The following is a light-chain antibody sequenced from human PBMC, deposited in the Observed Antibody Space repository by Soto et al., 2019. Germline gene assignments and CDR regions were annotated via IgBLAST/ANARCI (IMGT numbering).Light chain of an antibody. CDR3: QVWDSSSDHVV. V-gene: IGLV3-21*04. CDR2: YDS. CDR1: NIGSKS. J-gene: IGLJ2*01. Sequence: SYELTQPPSVSVAPGKTARITCGGNNIGSKSVHWYQQKPGQAPVLVIYYDSDRPSGIPERFSVSNSGNTATLTISRVEAGDEADYYCQVWDSSSDHVVFGGGTKVTVL.